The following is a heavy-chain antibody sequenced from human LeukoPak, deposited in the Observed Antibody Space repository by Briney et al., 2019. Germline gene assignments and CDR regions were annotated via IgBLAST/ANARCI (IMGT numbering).Heavy chain of an antibody. CDR3: AKESLWFGELDY. J-gene: IGHJ4*02. V-gene: IGHV3-30*04. CDR2: ISYDGSNK. D-gene: IGHD3-10*01. CDR1: GFTFSSYA. Sequence: GGSLRLSCAASGFTFSSYAMHWVRQAPGKGLEWVAVISYDGSNKYYADSVKGRFTISRDNSKNTLYLQMNSLRAEDTAVYYCAKESLWFGELDYWGQGTLVTVSS.